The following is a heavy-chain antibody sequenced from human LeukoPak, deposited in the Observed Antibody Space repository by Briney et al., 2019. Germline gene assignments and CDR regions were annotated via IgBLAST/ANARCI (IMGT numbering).Heavy chain of an antibody. Sequence: PSETLSLTCTVSGGSISSGSYYWSWIRQPAGKGLEWIGRIYTSGSTSYNPSLKSRVTISVDTSKNQFSLKLSSATAADKAVYYCASDYGGKGRYFDLWGRGTLVTVSS. V-gene: IGHV4-61*02. CDR3: ASDYGGKGRYFDL. CDR2: IYTSGST. J-gene: IGHJ2*01. D-gene: IGHD4-23*01. CDR1: GGSISSGSYY.